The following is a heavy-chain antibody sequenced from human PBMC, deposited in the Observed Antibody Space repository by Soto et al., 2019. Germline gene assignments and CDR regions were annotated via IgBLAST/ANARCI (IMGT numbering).Heavy chain of an antibody. J-gene: IGHJ6*03. V-gene: IGHV3-23*01. Sequence: GGSLRLSCAASGFTFSSYALSWVRQAPGKGLEWVSAISGSGGSTYYADSVKGRFTISRDNSKNTLYLQMNSLRAEDTAVYYCAKFRGPSKTLYYYYMDVWGKGTTVTVSS. D-gene: IGHD3-10*01. CDR1: GFTFSSYA. CDR2: ISGSGGST. CDR3: AKFRGPSKTLYYYYMDV.